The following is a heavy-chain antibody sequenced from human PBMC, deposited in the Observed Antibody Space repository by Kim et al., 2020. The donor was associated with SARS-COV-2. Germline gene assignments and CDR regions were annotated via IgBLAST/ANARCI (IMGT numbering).Heavy chain of an antibody. Sequence: SETLSLTCTVSGGSMNSGTYYWGWIRQAPGMGLEWIGNIYKDGSAYYNPSLKSRVTISVDPSTNQFSLQLRYVTAADTSVYYCARHAGSRGYYGSASYYYLDFWGQGTPGTVSP. V-gene: IGHV4-39*01. CDR3: ARHAGSRGYYGSASYYYLDF. CDR2: IYKDGSA. CDR1: GGSMNSGTYY. D-gene: IGHD3-10*01. J-gene: IGHJ4*02.